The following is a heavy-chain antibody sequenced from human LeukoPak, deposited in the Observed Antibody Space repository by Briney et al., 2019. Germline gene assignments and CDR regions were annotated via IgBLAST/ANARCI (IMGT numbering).Heavy chain of an antibody. Sequence: ASVKVSCKASGYIFSGFYIHWVRQAPGQGLEWMGWINPTSGGTNYAQKFQGRVTMTRDTSISTAYMELSGLTSDDTAVYYCAREGVYSADPTDFYYYFYYMDVWGKGTTVTISS. D-gene: IGHD3/OR15-3a*01. CDR2: INPTSGGT. CDR3: AREGVYSADPTDFYYYFYYMDV. J-gene: IGHJ6*03. V-gene: IGHV1-2*02. CDR1: GYIFSGFY.